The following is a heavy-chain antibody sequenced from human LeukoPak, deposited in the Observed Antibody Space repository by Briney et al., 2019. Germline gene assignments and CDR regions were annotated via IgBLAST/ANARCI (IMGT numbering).Heavy chain of an antibody. CDR2: ISGSGGST. J-gene: IGHJ4*02. V-gene: IGHV3-23*01. D-gene: IGHD3-22*01. CDR1: GFTFSNYG. Sequence: GGSLRLSCAASGFTFSNYGMSWVRQAPGKGLEGVSAISGSGGSTYYADSVKGRFTISRDNSKNTLYLQMNSLRAEDRGVYYCAKSRRDYYDSSGYRLTGLFDYWGQGTLVTVSS. CDR3: AKSRRDYYDSSGYRLTGLFDY.